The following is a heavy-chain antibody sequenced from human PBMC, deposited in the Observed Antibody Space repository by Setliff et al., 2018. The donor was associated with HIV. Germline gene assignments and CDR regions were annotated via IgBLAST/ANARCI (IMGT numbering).Heavy chain of an antibody. D-gene: IGHD2-21*02. CDR1: GGSFSGNY. J-gene: IGHJ4*02. V-gene: IGHV4-34*01. Sequence: SETLSLTCAVYGGSFSGNYWNWIRQPPGKGLEWIGEINHSGITYYNPSLESRITISVDRSKNQFSLNLTSVTAADTAVYFCARAPVVTAQPNHFDFWGQGMLVTVSS. CDR2: INHSGIT. CDR3: ARAPVVTAQPNHFDF.